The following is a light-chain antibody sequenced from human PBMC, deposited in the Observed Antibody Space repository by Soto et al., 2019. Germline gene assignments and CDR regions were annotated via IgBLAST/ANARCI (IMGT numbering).Light chain of an antibody. CDR1: QSISSY. Sequence: DIQMTQSPSSLSASVGDRVTITCRASQSISSYLNWYQQKPGKAPKLLIYAASSLQSGVPSRFSGSGSGTDFTLTISSLQPEDFAVYYCQQRSNWFGQGTK. CDR2: AAS. J-gene: IGKJ1*01. CDR3: QQRSNW. V-gene: IGKV1-39*01.